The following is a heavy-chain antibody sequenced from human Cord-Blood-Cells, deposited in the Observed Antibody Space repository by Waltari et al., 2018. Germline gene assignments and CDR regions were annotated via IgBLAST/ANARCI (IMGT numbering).Heavy chain of an antibody. V-gene: IGHV1-2*02. CDR1: GYTFTVYY. CDR3: ARVEYSSSSFDY. D-gene: IGHD6-6*01. CDR2: INPNSGGT. J-gene: IGHJ4*02. Sequence: QVPRVQSGAEVKKPGASVKVSCTASGYTFTVYYMQWVRQAPGQGLEWMGWINPNSGGTNYAQKFQGRVTMTRDTSISTTYLELSRLRSDDTAVYYCARVEYSSSSFDYWGQGTLVTISS.